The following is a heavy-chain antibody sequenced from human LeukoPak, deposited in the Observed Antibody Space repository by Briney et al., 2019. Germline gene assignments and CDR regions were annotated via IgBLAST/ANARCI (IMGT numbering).Heavy chain of an antibody. J-gene: IGHJ4*02. D-gene: IGHD4-11*01. V-gene: IGHV3-21*01. CDR3: ARDATTEGPYYFDY. Sequence: GGSLRLSCAASGFTFSSYSMNWVRQAPGKGLELVSSISSSSSYIYYADSVKGRFTISRDNAKNSLYLQMNSLRAEDTAVYYCARDATTEGPYYFDYWGQGTLVTVSS. CDR2: ISSSSSYI. CDR1: GFTFSSYS.